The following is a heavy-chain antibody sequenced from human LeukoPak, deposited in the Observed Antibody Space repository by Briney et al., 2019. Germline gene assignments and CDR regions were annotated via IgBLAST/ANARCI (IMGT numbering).Heavy chain of an antibody. CDR2: IYNSGST. J-gene: IGHJ4*02. V-gene: IGHV4-4*07. CDR1: GGSISSYY. Sequence: PSETLSLTCTVSGGSISSYYWSWIRQPAGKGLEWIGRIYNSGSTNYNPSLKSRVTMSVDTSKNHFSLKLSSVTAADTAVYYCAGRYCTNGVCPYFDYWGQGTLVTVSS. D-gene: IGHD2-8*01. CDR3: AGRYCTNGVCPYFDY.